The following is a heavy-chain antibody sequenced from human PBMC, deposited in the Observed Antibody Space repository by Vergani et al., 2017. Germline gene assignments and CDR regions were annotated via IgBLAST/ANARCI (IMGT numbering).Heavy chain of an antibody. CDR1: GYTFTTYG. Sequence: QVQLLQSGSELKTPGASVKVSCKASGYTFTTYGLSWVRQAPGQGLEWMGWINTNTGNPTYAQGFTGRFVFSLDSSVRTAYLQISSLKSEDAAVYFCARDLLGYCGGDCYPGYWGQGTLVTVSS. CDR3: ARDLLGYCGGDCYPGY. CDR2: INTNTGNP. J-gene: IGHJ4*02. D-gene: IGHD2-21*02. V-gene: IGHV7-4-1*02.